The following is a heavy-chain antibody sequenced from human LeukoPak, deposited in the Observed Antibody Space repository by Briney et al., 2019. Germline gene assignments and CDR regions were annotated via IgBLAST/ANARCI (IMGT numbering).Heavy chain of an antibody. CDR3: ARVDFWSGYS. D-gene: IGHD3-3*01. J-gene: IGHJ4*02. CDR1: GFTFSSYS. V-gene: IGHV3-21*01. Sequence: EGSLRVSCAASGFTFSSYSMNWVRQAPGKGMEWVSSISSSSSYIYYADSVKGRFTISRDNAKNSLYLQMNSLRAEDTAVYYCARVDFWSGYSWGQGTLVTVSS. CDR2: ISSSSSYI.